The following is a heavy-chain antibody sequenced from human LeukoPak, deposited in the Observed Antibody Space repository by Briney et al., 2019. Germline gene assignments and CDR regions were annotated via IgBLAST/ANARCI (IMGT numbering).Heavy chain of an antibody. D-gene: IGHD5-12*01. J-gene: IGHJ6*03. CDR2: ISGSGGST. V-gene: IGHV3-23*01. Sequence: PGGSLRLSCAASGFTFSSYAMSWVRQAPGKGLECVSAISGSGGSTYYADSVKGRFTISRDNSKNTLYLQMNSLRAEDTAVYYCARAPPTTIHYYYYYYMDVWGKGTTVTVSS. CDR3: ARAPPTTIHYYYYYYMDV. CDR1: GFTFSSYA.